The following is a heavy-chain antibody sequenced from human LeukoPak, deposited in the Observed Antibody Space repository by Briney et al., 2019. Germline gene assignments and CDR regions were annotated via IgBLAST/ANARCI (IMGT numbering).Heavy chain of an antibody. J-gene: IGHJ3*02. CDR3: ARGIDYGDYDETPDAFDI. Sequence: GGSLRLSCAASGFTFSSYSMNWVRQAPGKGLEWVSSISSSSSYIYYADSVKGRFTISRDNAKNSLYLQMNSLRAEDTAVYYCARGIDYGDYDETPDAFDIWGQGTMVIVSS. CDR1: GFTFSSYS. CDR2: ISSSSSYI. V-gene: IGHV3-21*01. D-gene: IGHD4-17*01.